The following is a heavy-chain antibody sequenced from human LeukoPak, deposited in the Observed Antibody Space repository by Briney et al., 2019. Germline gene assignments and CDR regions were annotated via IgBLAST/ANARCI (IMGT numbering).Heavy chain of an antibody. V-gene: IGHV5-51*01. CDR1: GYSFTSYW. CDR2: IYPGDSDT. CDR3: ARRLVQYYGMDV. Sequence: GESLMISCKGSGYSFTSYWIAWVRQMPGKGLEWMGIIYPGDSDTSYSPSFQGQVTITADKSVSTAYLQWSSLKASDTAMYYCARRLVQYYGMDVWGQGTTVTVSS. J-gene: IGHJ6*02. D-gene: IGHD5-12*01.